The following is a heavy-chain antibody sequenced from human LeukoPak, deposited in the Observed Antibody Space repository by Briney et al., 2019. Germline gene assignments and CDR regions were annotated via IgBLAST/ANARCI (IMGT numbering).Heavy chain of an antibody. CDR1: GGSISSYY. CDR2: IYYSGGT. Sequence: SETLSLTCNVSGGSISSYYWSWMRQAPGKGLEWMGYIYYSGGTNYNPSLKSRVTTSVDTSKNQFSLKLSSVTAADTAVYYCARAPGAIDMDVWGKGTTVTISS. CDR3: ARAPGAIDMDV. J-gene: IGHJ6*03. V-gene: IGHV4-59*01. D-gene: IGHD1-26*01.